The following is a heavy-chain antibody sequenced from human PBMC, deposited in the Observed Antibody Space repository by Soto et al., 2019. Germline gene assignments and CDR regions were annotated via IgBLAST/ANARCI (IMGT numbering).Heavy chain of an antibody. CDR2: ISGSGGST. J-gene: IGHJ3*02. D-gene: IGHD6-25*01. V-gene: IGHV3-23*01. CDR3: AKVPERLDAFDI. Sequence: GGSLRLSCAASGFTFSSYAMSWVRQAPGKGLEWVSAISGSGGSTYYADSVKGRFTISRDNSKNTLYLQMNSLRAEDTAVYYWAKVPERLDAFDIWGQGTMVTVAS. CDR1: GFTFSSYA.